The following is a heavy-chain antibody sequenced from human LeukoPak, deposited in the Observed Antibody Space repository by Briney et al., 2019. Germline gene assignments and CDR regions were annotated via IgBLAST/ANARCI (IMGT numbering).Heavy chain of an antibody. D-gene: IGHD6-19*01. CDR3: ARGRRGPIAGAVNFDY. CDR2: ISSSGTTI. V-gene: IGHV3-48*03. CDR1: GFTFSNFE. J-gene: IGHJ4*02. Sequence: PGGSLRLSCAASGFTFSNFEMNWVRQAPGKGLEWLSYISSSGTTIYYADSVKGRFTISRDNVQNSLCLQMDSLSVEDRAVYYCARGRRGPIAGAVNFDYWGQGILVTVSS.